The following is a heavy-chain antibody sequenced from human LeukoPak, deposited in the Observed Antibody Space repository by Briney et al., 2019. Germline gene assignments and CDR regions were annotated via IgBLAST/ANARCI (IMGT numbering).Heavy chain of an antibody. Sequence: ASVKVSCKVSGYTLTELSMHWVRQAPGKGLEWMGGFDPEDGETIYAQKFQGRVTITADESTSTAYMELSSLRSEDTAVYYCARDGSDAFDIWGQGTMVTVSS. V-gene: IGHV1-24*01. D-gene: IGHD3-10*01. CDR1: GYTLTELS. J-gene: IGHJ3*02. CDR2: FDPEDGET. CDR3: ARDGSDAFDI.